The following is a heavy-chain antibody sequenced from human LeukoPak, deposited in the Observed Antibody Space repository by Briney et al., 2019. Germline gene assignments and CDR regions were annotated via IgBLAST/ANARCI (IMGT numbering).Heavy chain of an antibody. J-gene: IGHJ4*02. CDR1: GDSVSSNSAA. Sequence: SQTLSLTCAISGDSVSSNSAAWNWIRQSPSRRLEWLGRTYYRAKWYNDYAVSVKSRITINPATSKNQFSLQLNSVTPEDTAVYYCARAPVLRFLEWLFDYWGQGTLVTVSS. V-gene: IGHV6-1*01. CDR3: ARAPVLRFLEWLFDY. CDR2: TYYRAKWYN. D-gene: IGHD3-3*01.